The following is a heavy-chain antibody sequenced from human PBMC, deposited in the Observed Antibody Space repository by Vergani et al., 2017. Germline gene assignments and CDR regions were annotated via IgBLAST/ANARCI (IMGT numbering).Heavy chain of an antibody. CDR1: GFGFKHFA. D-gene: IGHD3-22*01. CDR2: ISKDGTHD. V-gene: IGHV3-30*03. Sequence: QVSLVESGGGVVQPGRSLTLTCSASGFGFKHFAMHWVRQAPGKGLEWVATISKDGTHDYYEPSVRGRFAVSRDNFKNTMYLQMDRLTTDDTAVYFCARDGTDSFVSSSYYSHLLYYWGQGILVTVSS. CDR3: ARDGTDSFVSSSYYSHLLYY. J-gene: IGHJ4*02.